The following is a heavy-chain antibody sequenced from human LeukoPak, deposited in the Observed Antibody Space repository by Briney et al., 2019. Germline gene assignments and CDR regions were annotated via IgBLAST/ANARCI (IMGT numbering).Heavy chain of an antibody. CDR3: TGYLSGFPC. Sequence: SGGSRRLSCAASGFTVTSNYMTWVRQAPGKGLEWVSIIYSGHTTHYADSVKGRFTISTDNSKNPLYLQMNSLRAEDTAVYYCTGYLSGFPCWGQGTLVTVSS. V-gene: IGHV3-53*01. D-gene: IGHD2-2*03. J-gene: IGHJ4*02. CDR2: IYSGHTT. CDR1: GFTVTSNY.